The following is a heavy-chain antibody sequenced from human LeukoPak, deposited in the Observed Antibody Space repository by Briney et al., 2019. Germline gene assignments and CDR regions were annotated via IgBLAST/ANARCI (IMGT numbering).Heavy chain of an antibody. D-gene: IGHD1-26*01. CDR1: GGSISNYY. J-gene: IGHJ3*02. CDR3: ARGSYAATDDAFDI. Sequence: SETLSLTCTVSGGSISNYYWSWIRQPPGKGLEWIGNIYYSGSTNYNPSLKSRVTISVDTSKNQFSLKLSSVTAADTAVYYCARGSYAATDDAFDIWGQGTMVTVSS. CDR2: IYYSGST. V-gene: IGHV4-59*08.